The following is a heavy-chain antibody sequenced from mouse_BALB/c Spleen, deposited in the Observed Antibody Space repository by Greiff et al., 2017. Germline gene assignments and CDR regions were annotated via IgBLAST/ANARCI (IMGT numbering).Heavy chain of an antibody. CDR1: GFTFSSFG. CDR2: ISSGSSTI. D-gene: IGHD2-14*01. J-gene: IGHJ2*01. V-gene: IGHV5-17*02. Sequence: EVMLVESGGGLVQPGGSRKLSCAASGFTFSSFGMHWVRQAPEKGLEWVAYISSGSSTIYYADTVKGRFTISRDNPKNTLFLQMTSLRSEDTAMYYCAREVRRNFDYWGQGTTLTVSS. CDR3: AREVRRNFDY.